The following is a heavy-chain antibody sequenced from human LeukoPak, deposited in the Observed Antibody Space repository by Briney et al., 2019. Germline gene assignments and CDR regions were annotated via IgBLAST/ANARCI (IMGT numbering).Heavy chain of an antibody. CDR2: ISGSGGST. CDR1: GFTFSSYA. D-gene: IGHD6-13*01. CDR3: ARDSGSSWSAFDY. J-gene: IGHJ4*02. V-gene: IGHV3-23*01. Sequence: PGGSLRLSCAASGFTFSSYAMSWVRQAPGKGLEWVSAISGSGGSTYYADSVKGRFTISRDNSKNTLYLQMNSLRAEDTAVYYCARDSGSSWSAFDYWGQGTLVTVSS.